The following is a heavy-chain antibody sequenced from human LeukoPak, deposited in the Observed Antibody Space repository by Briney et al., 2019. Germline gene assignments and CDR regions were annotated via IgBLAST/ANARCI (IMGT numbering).Heavy chain of an antibody. D-gene: IGHD6-19*01. CDR1: GGSINSGDYY. CDR2: ISYSGST. Sequence: SETLSLTCTVSGGSINSGDYYWSWIRQAPGKGLEWIGYISYSGSTFHNPSLKSRVIISADMSKNQFSLKLSSVTAADTAVYYCSGWYLDAFDIWGQGTMVTVSS. J-gene: IGHJ3*02. V-gene: IGHV4-30-4*01. CDR3: SGWYLDAFDI.